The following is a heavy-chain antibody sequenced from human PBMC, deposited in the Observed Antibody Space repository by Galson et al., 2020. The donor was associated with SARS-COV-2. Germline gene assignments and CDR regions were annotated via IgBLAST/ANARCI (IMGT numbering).Heavy chain of an antibody. CDR2: MNPNSGNT. V-gene: IGHV1-8*01. Sequence: ASVKVSCKASGYTFTSYDINWVRQATGQGLEWMGWMNPNSGNTGYAQKFQGRVTMTRNTSISTAYMELSSLRSEDTAVYYCARGTISSGWYLYYYYGMDVWGQGTTVTVSS. CDR3: ARGTISSGWYLYYYYGMDV. D-gene: IGHD6-19*01. CDR1: GYTFTSYD. J-gene: IGHJ6*02.